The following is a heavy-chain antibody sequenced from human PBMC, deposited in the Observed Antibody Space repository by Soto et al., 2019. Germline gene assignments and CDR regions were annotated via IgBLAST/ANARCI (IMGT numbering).Heavy chain of an antibody. CDR3: ARARLSYVALGYFDY. D-gene: IGHD3-10*02. CDR1: GGSFSGYY. J-gene: IGHJ4*02. Sequence: PSETLSLTCAVYGGSFSGYYWSWIRQPPGKGLEWIGEINHSGSTNYNPSLKSRVTISVDTSKNQFSLKLSSVTAADTAVYYCARARLSYVALGYFDYWGQGTLVTV. V-gene: IGHV4-34*01. CDR2: INHSGST.